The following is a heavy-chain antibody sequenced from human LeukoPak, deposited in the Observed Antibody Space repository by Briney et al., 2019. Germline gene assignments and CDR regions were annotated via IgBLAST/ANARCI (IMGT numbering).Heavy chain of an antibody. D-gene: IGHD3-22*01. J-gene: IGHJ4*02. CDR1: GFTVSSNY. Sequence: PGGSLRLSCAASGFTVSSNYMSWVRQAPGKGLEWVSVIYSGGSTYYADSVKGRFTISRDNSKNTLYLQMNSLRAEDTAVYYCARDSRYYYDSSVYDYWGQGTLVTVSS. V-gene: IGHV3-53*01. CDR3: ARDSRYYYDSSVYDY. CDR2: IYSGGST.